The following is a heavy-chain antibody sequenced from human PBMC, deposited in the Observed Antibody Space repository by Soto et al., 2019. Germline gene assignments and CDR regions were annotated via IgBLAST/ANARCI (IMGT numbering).Heavy chain of an antibody. CDR1: GFTFSSYA. CDR2: ISGSGGST. CDR3: AKVISPFDWLNNTYDY. J-gene: IGHJ4*02. D-gene: IGHD3-9*01. V-gene: IGHV3-23*01. Sequence: GGSLRLSCAASGFTFSSYAMSWVRQAPGKGLEWVSAISGSGGSTYYADSVKGRFTISRDNSXXXXXXXXXXXRAEDXXVYXCAKVISPFDWLNNTYDYWGQGTLVTVSS.